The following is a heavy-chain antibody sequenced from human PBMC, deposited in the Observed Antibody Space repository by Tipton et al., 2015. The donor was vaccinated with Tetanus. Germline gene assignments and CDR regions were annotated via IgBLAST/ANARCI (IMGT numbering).Heavy chain of an antibody. J-gene: IGHJ4*02. CDR1: GYTFTGYY. Sequence: QLVQSGAEVKKPGASVKVSCKASGYTFTGYYMHWVRQAPGQGLEWMGWINPNSGGTNYAQKFQGRVTMTRDTSISTAYMEVSRLRSDDAAMYYCARLSCSRSACYRGSAYYFDYWGQGTLVTVSS. CDR2: INPNSGGT. V-gene: IGHV1-2*02. D-gene: IGHD2-2*01. CDR3: ARLSCSRSACYRGSAYYFDY.